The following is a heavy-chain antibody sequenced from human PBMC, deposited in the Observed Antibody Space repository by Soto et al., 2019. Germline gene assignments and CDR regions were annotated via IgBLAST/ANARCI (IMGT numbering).Heavy chain of an antibody. Sequence: QVQLVQSGAEVKKPGASVKVSCMASGYTFTSYYMHWVRQAPGQGLEWMGIINPSGGSTSYAQKFQGRVTMTRDTSTSTVYMELSSLRSEDTAVYYCARSRVGYCSSTSCRQYYYYGMDVWGQGTTVTVSS. J-gene: IGHJ6*02. CDR3: ARSRVGYCSSTSCRQYYYYGMDV. CDR1: GYTFTSYY. V-gene: IGHV1-46*01. CDR2: INPSGGST. D-gene: IGHD2-2*01.